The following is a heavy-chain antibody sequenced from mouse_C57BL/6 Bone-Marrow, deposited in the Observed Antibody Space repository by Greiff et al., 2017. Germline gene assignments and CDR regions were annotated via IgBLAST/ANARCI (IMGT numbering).Heavy chain of an antibody. CDR3: TRITTVVPFDY. CDR2: IYPGNSDT. D-gene: IGHD1-1*01. Sequence: VQLQQSGTVLARPGASVKMSCKTSGYTFTSYWMHWVKQRPGQGLEWIGAIYPGNSDTSYNQKFKGKAKLTAVTSASTAYMELSSLTNEDSAVYYGTRITTVVPFDYWGQGTTLTVSS. CDR1: GYTFTSYW. V-gene: IGHV1-5*01. J-gene: IGHJ2*01.